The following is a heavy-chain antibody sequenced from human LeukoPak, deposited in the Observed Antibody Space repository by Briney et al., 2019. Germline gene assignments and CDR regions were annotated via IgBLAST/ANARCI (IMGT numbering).Heavy chain of an antibody. CDR1: GFTFSSYE. V-gene: IGHV3-48*03. Sequence: PGGTLRLSCAASGFTFSSYEMIWVRQAPGKGLEWVSYISCSGRTIFYADSVKGRFTVSRDNAKNSLYLQMNSLRAEDTAVYYCVRRYCSSSNCTLDSWGQGTLVTVSS. CDR3: VRRYCSSSNCTLDS. J-gene: IGHJ4*02. CDR2: ISCSGRTI. D-gene: IGHD2-2*01.